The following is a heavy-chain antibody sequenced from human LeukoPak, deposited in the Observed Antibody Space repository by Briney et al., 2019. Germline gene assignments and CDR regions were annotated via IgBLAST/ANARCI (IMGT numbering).Heavy chain of an antibody. CDR2: SIPILGTA. J-gene: IGHJ5*02. D-gene: IGHD2-2*01. V-gene: IGHV1-69*13. CDR3: AREVARYCSSTSCFNWFDR. CDR1: GGTFSSNA. Sequence: SVKVSCKASGGTFSSNAISWGRQAPGQGLEWMGGSIPILGTANYAQKFQGRVTITAYESTSTVYMELSSLRSEDTDVYYCAREVARYCSSTSCFNWFDRWGQGTLVTVSS.